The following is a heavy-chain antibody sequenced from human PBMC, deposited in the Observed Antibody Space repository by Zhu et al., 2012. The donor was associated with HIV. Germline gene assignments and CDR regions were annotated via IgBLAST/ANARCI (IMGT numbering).Heavy chain of an antibody. CDR2: IYHSGNT. Sequence: QVQLQESGPGLVKPSETLSLTCAVSGYSISSGYYWGWIRQPPGKGLEWIASIYHSGNTFYNPSLKSRVTMSVDASENQFSLKLSSVTAADTAVYYCARGQDVSYCGSDCYSNWFDPWGQGTLVTVS. V-gene: IGHV4-38-2*01. D-gene: IGHD2-21*02. CDR1: GYSISSGYY. CDR3: ARGQDVSYCGSDCYSNWFDP. J-gene: IGHJ5*02.